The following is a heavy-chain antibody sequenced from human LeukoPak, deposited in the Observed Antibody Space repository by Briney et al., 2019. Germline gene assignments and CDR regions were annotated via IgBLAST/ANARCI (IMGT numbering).Heavy chain of an antibody. J-gene: IGHJ6*02. CDR2: ISYDGSNK. V-gene: IGHV3-30-3*01. Sequence: GGSLRLSCAASGFTFSSYAMHWVRQAPGKGLEWVAVISYDGSNKYYADSVKGRFTISRDNSKNTLYLQMNSLRAEDTAVYYCARDVAVDFWSGYYSRSYYYYGMDVWGQGTTVTVSS. CDR3: ARDVAVDFWSGYYSRSYYYYGMDV. D-gene: IGHD3-3*01. CDR1: GFTFSSYA.